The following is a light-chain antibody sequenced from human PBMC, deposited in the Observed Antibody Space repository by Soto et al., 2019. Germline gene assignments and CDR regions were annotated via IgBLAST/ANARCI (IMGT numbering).Light chain of an antibody. CDR2: EVS. V-gene: IGLV2-14*01. CDR1: SSDVGGYNY. J-gene: IGLJ1*01. Sequence: QSALTQPASVSGSPGQSITISCTGTSSDVGGYNYVSWYQQHPGKAPKLMIHEVSNRPSGVSNRFSGSKSGNTASLTISGLQAEDEADYYCSSYTSSSHVFGTGTKLTVL. CDR3: SSYTSSSHV.